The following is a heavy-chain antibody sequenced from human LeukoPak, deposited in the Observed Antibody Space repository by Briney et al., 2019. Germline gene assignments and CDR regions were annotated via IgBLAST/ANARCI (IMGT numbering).Heavy chain of an antibody. V-gene: IGHV4-31*03. CDR3: ARAVGYCSSTSCHPRWFDP. J-gene: IGHJ5*02. D-gene: IGHD2-2*01. Sequence: SQTLSLTCTVSGGSISSGGYYWSWIRRHPGKGLEWIGYIYYSGSTYYNPSLKSRVTISVDTSKNQFSLKLSSVTAADTAVYYCARAVGYCSSTSCHPRWFDPWGQGTLVTVSS. CDR2: IYYSGST. CDR1: GGSISSGGYY.